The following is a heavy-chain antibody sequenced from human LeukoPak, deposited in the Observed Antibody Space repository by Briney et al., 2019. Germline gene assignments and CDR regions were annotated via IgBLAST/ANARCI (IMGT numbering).Heavy chain of an antibody. CDR2: IDPSDSYI. CDR1: GYSFTSYW. CDR3: ARHVSQGYCSSTSCYPGTWFDP. J-gene: IGHJ5*02. V-gene: IGHV5-10-1*01. Sequence: GESLRISCKGSGYSFTSYWISWVRQMPGKGLEWMGRIDPSDSYINYSPSFQGHVTISADKSISTAYLQWSSLKASDTAMYYCARHVSQGYCSSTSCYPGTWFDPWGQGTLVTVSS. D-gene: IGHD2-2*01.